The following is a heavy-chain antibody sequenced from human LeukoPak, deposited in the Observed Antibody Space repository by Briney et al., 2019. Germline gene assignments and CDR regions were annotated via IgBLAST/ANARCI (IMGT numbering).Heavy chain of an antibody. D-gene: IGHD3-22*01. CDR1: GFTFSSYA. Sequence: GRSLRLSCAASGFTFSSYAMHWVRQAPGKGLEWVAVISYDGSNKYYADSVKGRFTISRDNSKNTLYLQMNSLRAEDTAVYYCVREGVYDSSGYPDYWGQGTLVTVSS. V-gene: IGHV3-30-3*01. CDR3: VREGVYDSSGYPDY. CDR2: ISYDGSNK. J-gene: IGHJ4*02.